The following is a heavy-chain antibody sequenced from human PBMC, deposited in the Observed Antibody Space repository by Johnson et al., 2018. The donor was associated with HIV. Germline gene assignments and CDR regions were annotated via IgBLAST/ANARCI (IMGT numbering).Heavy chain of an antibody. D-gene: IGHD2-15*01. CDR1: GFTFDDYA. Sequence: QLVESGGGLVQPGRSLRLSCAASGFTFDDYAMHWVRQAPGKGLEWVSGISWNSGSIGYADSVKGRFTISRDNAKNSLYLQMNSLRAEDAAVYYCAGSVGYGRGGSGAPDAFDIWGQGTMGTVSS. J-gene: IGHJ3*02. CDR3: AGSVGYGRGGSGAPDAFDI. V-gene: IGHV3-9*01. CDR2: ISWNSGSI.